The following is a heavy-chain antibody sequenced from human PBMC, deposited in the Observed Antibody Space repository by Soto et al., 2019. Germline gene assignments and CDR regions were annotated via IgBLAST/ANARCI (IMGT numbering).Heavy chain of an antibody. D-gene: IGHD6-13*01. CDR3: ARESWSSSRIYFQH. CDR2: INHSGST. CDR1: GGSFSGYY. V-gene: IGHV4-34*01. Sequence: SQTLSLTCAVYGGSFSGYYWSWIRQPPGKGLEWVGEINHSGSTNYNPSLKSRVTISVDTSKNQFSLRLSSVTAADTAVYYCARESWSSSRIYFQHWGQGTLVTVSS. J-gene: IGHJ1*01.